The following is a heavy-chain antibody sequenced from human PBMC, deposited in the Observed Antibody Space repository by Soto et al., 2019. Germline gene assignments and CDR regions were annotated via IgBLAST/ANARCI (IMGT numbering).Heavy chain of an antibody. D-gene: IGHD1-26*01. Sequence: SQTLSLTCGISGDSVSSNSAAWNWIRQSPSRGLEWLGRTYYRSKWYNDYAVSVKSRITVSPDTSKNQFSLQLISVTPDDSAVYYCARDQGALNVWGQGTLVTVSS. CDR3: ARDQGALNV. CDR2: TYYRSKWYN. CDR1: GDSVSSNSAA. V-gene: IGHV6-1*01. J-gene: IGHJ4*02.